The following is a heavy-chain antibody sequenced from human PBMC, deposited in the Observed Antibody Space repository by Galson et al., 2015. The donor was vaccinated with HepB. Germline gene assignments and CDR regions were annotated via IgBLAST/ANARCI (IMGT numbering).Heavy chain of an antibody. CDR1: GFTVSSNY. J-gene: IGHJ3*02. V-gene: IGHV3-66*01. D-gene: IGHD3-10*01. Sequence: SLRLSCAASGFTVSSNYMSWVRQAPGKGLEWVSVIYSGGSTYYADSVKGRFTISRVNSKNTLYLQMNSLRAEDTAVYYCARESLYYGSGLDAFDIWGQGTMVTVSS. CDR2: IYSGGST. CDR3: ARESLYYGSGLDAFDI.